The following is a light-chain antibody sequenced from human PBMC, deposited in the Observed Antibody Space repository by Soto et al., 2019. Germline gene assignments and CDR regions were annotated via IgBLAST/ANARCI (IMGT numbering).Light chain of an antibody. Sequence: GTLSLSPGGRATLSCRASQSVTNNYLAWYQQKPGQAPRLLMYGASSRATDVPDRFSGSGSGTDFTLTINRLEPEDFAVYYCQHYGTSPRTFGPGTKVDIK. CDR1: QSVTNNY. V-gene: IGKV3-20*01. CDR3: QHYGTSPRT. J-gene: IGKJ1*01. CDR2: GAS.